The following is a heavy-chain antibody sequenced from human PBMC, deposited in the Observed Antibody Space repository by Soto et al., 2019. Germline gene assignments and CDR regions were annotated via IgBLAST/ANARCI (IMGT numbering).Heavy chain of an antibody. CDR3: AIGGPGGPLGH. J-gene: IGHJ4*02. V-gene: IGHV3-23*01. Sequence: GGSLRLSCAASGFIFSAFDMSWVRQAPGEGLEWVSSISGGTYYADSVKGRFTISRDNSKNTLYLQMNGLRAEDTAVYYCAIGGPGGPLGHWGQGTLVTVSS. D-gene: IGHD3-10*01. CDR1: GFIFSAFD. CDR2: ISGGT.